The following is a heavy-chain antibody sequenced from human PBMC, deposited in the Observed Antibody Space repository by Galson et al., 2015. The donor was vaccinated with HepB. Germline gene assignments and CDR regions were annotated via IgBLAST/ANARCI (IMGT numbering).Heavy chain of an antibody. Sequence: SVKVSCKVSGYTLTELSMHWVRQAPGKGLEWMGGFDPEDGETIYAQKFQGRVTMTEDTSTDTAYMELSSLISEDTAVYYCATDHDCSGGRCYSGDEYFQHWGQGTLVTVSS. CDR2: FDPEDGET. V-gene: IGHV1-24*01. J-gene: IGHJ1*01. D-gene: IGHD2-15*01. CDR1: GYTLTELS. CDR3: ATDHDCSGGRCYSGDEYFQH.